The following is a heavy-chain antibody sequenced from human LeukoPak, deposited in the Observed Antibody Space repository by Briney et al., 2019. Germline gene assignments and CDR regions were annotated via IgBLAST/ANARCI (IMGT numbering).Heavy chain of an antibody. D-gene: IGHD2-2*01. J-gene: IGHJ5*02. CDR2: IYYSGST. Sequence: SQTLSLTCTVSGGSISSGDYYWSWIRQPPGKGLEGIGYIYYSGSTYYNPSLKSRVTISVDTSKNQFSLKLSSVTAADTAVYYCARGNDCSSTSCYRTDWFDPWGQGTLVTVSS. V-gene: IGHV4-30-4*08. CDR3: ARGNDCSSTSCYRTDWFDP. CDR1: GGSISSGDYY.